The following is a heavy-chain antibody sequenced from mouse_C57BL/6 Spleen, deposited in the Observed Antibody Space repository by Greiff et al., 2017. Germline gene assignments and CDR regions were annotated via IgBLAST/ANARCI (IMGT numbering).Heavy chain of an antibody. D-gene: IGHD2-5*01. CDR2: IYPRSGNT. V-gene: IGHV1-81*01. J-gene: IGHJ3*01. CDR1: GYTFTSYG. CDR3: ARWEDYSNPWFAD. Sequence: QVQLQQSGAELARPGASVKLSCKASGYTFTSYGISWVKQRTGQGLEWIGEIYPRSGNTYYNEKFKGKATLTADKSSSTAYMELRSLTSEDSAVYFCARWEDYSNPWFADWGQGTLVTVSA.